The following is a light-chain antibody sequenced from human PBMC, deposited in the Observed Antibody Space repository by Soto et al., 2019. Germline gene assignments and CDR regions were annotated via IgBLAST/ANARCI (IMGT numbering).Light chain of an antibody. CDR2: AAS. J-gene: IGKJ4*01. Sequence: DIQLTQSPSFLSASVGDRVTITCRTSQDISSYLAWYQQKPGKAPQLLISAASTLQSGVPSRFSGSGSGTECTLTISSLQPEDFATYYCQQLKSYPLSFGGGTKVEI. CDR3: QQLKSYPLS. V-gene: IGKV1-9*01. CDR1: QDISSY.